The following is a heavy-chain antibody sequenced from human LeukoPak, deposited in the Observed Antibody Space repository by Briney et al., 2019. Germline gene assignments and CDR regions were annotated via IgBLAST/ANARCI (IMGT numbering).Heavy chain of an antibody. CDR2: IRYDGSDK. Sequence: GGSLRLSCAASGFIFSDYGMHWVRQAPGKGLEWVAFIRYDGSDKYYADSVKGRFTNSRDDSKKTLYLQMNSLRPEDTAVYYCXKXYGXGTSYHPLDYWGQGTLVTVSS. V-gene: IGHV3-30*02. J-gene: IGHJ4*02. D-gene: IGHD3-10*01. CDR3: XKXYGXGTSYHPLDY. CDR1: GFIFSDYG.